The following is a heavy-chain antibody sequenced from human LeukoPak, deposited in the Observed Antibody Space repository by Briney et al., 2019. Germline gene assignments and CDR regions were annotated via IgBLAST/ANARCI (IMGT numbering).Heavy chain of an antibody. J-gene: IGHJ3*02. V-gene: IGHV3-30*18. CDR1: GFTFSSYG. CDR3: AKDIKATPPDTAMVMDAFDI. CDR2: ISYDGSNK. Sequence: GGSLRLSCAASGFTFSSYGMHWVRQAPGKGLEWVAVISYDGSNKYYADSVKGRFTISRDNAKNSLYLQMNSLRAEDTALYYCAKDIKATPPDTAMVMDAFDIWGQGTMVTVSS. D-gene: IGHD5-18*01.